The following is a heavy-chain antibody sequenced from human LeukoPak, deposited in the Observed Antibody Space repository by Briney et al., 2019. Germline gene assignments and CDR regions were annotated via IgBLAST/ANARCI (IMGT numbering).Heavy chain of an antibody. CDR1: GFTFSSYD. CDR2: ISYDGSNK. Sequence: GRSLRLSCAASGFTFSSYDMHWVRQAPGKGLEWVAIISYDGSNKYYADSVKGRFTISRDNSNNALYLQMNSLRGEDTAVYYCATYTAQWGPWGQGTLVTVSS. CDR3: ATYTAQWGP. V-gene: IGHV3-30-3*01. J-gene: IGHJ4*02. D-gene: IGHD5-18*01.